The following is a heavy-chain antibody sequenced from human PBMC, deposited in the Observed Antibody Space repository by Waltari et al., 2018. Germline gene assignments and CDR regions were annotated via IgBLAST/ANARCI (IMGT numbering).Heavy chain of an antibody. CDR1: GFTFGNYW. J-gene: IGHJ4*02. CDR3: ARDRDTMVRGVISQ. CDR2: IKQDGSEK. V-gene: IGHV3-7*01. Sequence: EVQLVESGGGLVQPGGSLRLPCEASGFTFGNYWMSWVRTAPGKGLEWVANIKQDGSEKYCVDSVKGRFTISRDNAKNSLYLQMNSLRAEDTAVYYCARDRDTMVRGVISQWGQGTLVTVSS. D-gene: IGHD3-10*01.